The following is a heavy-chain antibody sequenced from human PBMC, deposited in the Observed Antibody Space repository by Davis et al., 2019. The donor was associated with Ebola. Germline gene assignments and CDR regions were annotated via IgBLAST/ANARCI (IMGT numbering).Heavy chain of an antibody. V-gene: IGHV1-18*04. CDR2: INPYNGNT. Sequence: ASVTVSCKASGYIFTNYGITWVRQAPGQGLEWMGWINPYNGNTNYAQNVQGRVTMTTDTSTSTAYMEVGSLRSDDTAVYYCARAQFPTTSDHWGQGTLATVSS. D-gene: IGHD1-1*01. CDR3: ARAQFPTTSDH. J-gene: IGHJ4*02. CDR1: GYIFTNYG.